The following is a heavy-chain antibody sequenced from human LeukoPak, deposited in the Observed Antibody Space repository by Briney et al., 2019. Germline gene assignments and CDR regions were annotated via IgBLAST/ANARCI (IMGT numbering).Heavy chain of an antibody. Sequence: PGGSLRLSCAASGFTFSSYEMNWVRQAPGKGLEWVSYISSSSTIYYADSVKGRFTISRDNAKNSLYLEMNSLRAEDTAVYYCARGELTNWFDPWGQGTLVTVSS. CDR1: GFTFSSYE. V-gene: IGHV3-48*03. CDR3: ARGELTNWFDP. CDR2: ISSSSTI. J-gene: IGHJ5*02. D-gene: IGHD1-26*01.